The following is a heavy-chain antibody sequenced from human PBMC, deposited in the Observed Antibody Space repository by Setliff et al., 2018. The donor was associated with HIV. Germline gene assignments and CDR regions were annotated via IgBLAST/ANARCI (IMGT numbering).Heavy chain of an antibody. Sequence: GASVKVSCKASGGTFTMSAFNWVRQAPGQGLEWMGGIIPFRATPEYAQRFQGRVTITADESTSTAYMELSSLRSEDTAVYYCASDSPAARFEELEDHYYYFMDVWGKGTTVTVS. CDR1: GGTFTMSA. CDR2: IIPFRATP. V-gene: IGHV1-69*13. J-gene: IGHJ6*03. D-gene: IGHD3-10*01. CDR3: ASDSPAARFEELEDHYYYFMDV.